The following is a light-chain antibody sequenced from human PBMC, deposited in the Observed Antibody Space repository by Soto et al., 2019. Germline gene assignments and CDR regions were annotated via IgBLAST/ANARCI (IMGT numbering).Light chain of an antibody. CDR1: QSINVY. J-gene: IGKJ2*01. V-gene: IGKV1-39*01. CDR3: QQSYTTPYT. Sequence: DIQMTQSPSSLSASVGDRVTITCRASQSINVYLNWYQQKPGKAPKFLIYASSSLQSGVPSRFSGSGSGIDFTLTISSLQPEDFATYFCQQSYTTPYTFGQGTKVDIK. CDR2: ASS.